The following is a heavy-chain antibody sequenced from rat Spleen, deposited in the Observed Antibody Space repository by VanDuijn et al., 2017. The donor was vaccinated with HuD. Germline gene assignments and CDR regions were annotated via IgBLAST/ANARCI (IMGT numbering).Heavy chain of an antibody. CDR2: ISYEGSST. J-gene: IGHJ2*01. Sequence: EVQLVESGGGLVQPGRSLKLSCAASGFIFSDYNMAWVRQAPTKGLEWVASISYEGSSTYYGDSVKGRFTISRDNAKNTLYLQMDSLRSEDTATYYCARRHFGYTDYFDYWGQGVMVTVSS. CDR1: GFIFSDYN. V-gene: IGHV5-22*01. CDR3: ARRHFGYTDYFDY. D-gene: IGHD1-4*01.